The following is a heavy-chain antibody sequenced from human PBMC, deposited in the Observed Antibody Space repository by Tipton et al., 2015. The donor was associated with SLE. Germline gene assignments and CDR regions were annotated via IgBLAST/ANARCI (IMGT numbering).Heavy chain of an antibody. CDR1: GGSITTVGYY. D-gene: IGHD3-3*01. J-gene: IGHJ4*02. CDR3: ARVRDYDFWSGYYGGGYFDY. Sequence: TLSLTCTVSGGSITTVGYYWSWNRQHPGKSLEWIGYIYSSGISYHNPSLRSRVTISVDTSKNQFSLKLSSVTAADTAVYYCARVRDYDFWSGYYGGGYFDYWGQGTLVTVSS. V-gene: IGHV4-31*03. CDR2: IYSSGIS.